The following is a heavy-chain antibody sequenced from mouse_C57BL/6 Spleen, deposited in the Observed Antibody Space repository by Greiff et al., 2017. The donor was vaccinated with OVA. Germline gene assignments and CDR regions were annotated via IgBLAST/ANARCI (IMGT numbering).Heavy chain of an antibody. Sequence: QVQLQQSGAELARPGASVKMSCKASGYTFTSYTMHWVKQRPGQGLEWIGYINPSSGYTKYNQKFKDKATLTADKSSSTAYMQLSSLTSEDSAVYYCARDYDYEDYAMDYWGQGTSVTVSS. V-gene: IGHV1-4*01. J-gene: IGHJ4*01. D-gene: IGHD2-4*01. CDR1: GYTFTSYT. CDR3: ARDYDYEDYAMDY. CDR2: INPSSGYT.